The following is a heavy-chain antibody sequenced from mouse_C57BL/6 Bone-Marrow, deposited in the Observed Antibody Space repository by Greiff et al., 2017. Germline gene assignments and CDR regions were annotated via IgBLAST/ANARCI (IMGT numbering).Heavy chain of an antibody. CDR1: GYTFTSYW. V-gene: IGHV1-59*01. CDR2: IDPSDSYT. CDR3: ARRGYDYDGFAY. D-gene: IGHD2-4*01. Sequence: QVQLQQPGAELVRPGTSVKLSCKASGYTFTSYWMHWVKQRPGQGLEWIGGIDPSDSYTNYNQQFKGKATLTVDTSSSTAYMQLSSLTSEDSAVYYCARRGYDYDGFAYWGQGTLVTVSA. J-gene: IGHJ3*01.